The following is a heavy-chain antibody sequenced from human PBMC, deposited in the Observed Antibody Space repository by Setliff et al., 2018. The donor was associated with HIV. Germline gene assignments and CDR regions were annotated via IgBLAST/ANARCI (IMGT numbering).Heavy chain of an antibody. D-gene: IGHD2-8*01. J-gene: IGHJ4*02. V-gene: IGHV4-61*02. Sequence: SLTCTVSGGYISSGSYFWDWIRQPAGKGLEWIGRIYSSGITNYNPSLKSRLTISLDTSKNQFSLQVTSVTAADTAVYYCARDPYCPNTCYEDFTFDSWGQGTLVTVSS. CDR2: IYSSGIT. CDR3: ARDPYCPNTCYEDFTFDS. CDR1: GGYISSGSYF.